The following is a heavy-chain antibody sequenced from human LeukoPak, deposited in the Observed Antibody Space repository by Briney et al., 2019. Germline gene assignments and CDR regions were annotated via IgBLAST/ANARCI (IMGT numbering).Heavy chain of an antibody. CDR3: ASSSLGELSSLDY. J-gene: IGHJ4*02. CDR2: INHSGGT. D-gene: IGHD3-16*02. CDR1: GGSFSGYY. Sequence: PSETLSLTCAVYGGSFSGYYWSWIRQPPGKGLEWIGEINHSGGTNYNPSLKSRVTISVDTSKNQFSLKLSSVTAADTAVYYCASSSLGELSSLDYWGQGTLVTVSS. V-gene: IGHV4-34*01.